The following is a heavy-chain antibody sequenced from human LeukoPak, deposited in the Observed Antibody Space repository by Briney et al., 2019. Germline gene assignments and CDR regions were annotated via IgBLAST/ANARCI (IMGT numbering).Heavy chain of an antibody. CDR1: GGSISSGGYY. CDR2: IYHSGST. Sequence: SETLSLTCTVSGGSISSGGYYWSWIRQPPGKGLEWIGYIYHSGSTYYNPSLESRVTISVDRSKNQFSLKLSSVTAADTAVYYCASLLMSARGPYFDYWGQGALVTVSS. V-gene: IGHV4-30-2*01. CDR3: ASLLMSARGPYFDY. J-gene: IGHJ4*02. D-gene: IGHD2-15*01.